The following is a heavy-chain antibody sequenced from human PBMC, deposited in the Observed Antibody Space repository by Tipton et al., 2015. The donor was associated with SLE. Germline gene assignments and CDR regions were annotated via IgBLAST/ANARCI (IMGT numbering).Heavy chain of an antibody. CDR3: ARGYCSDGVCYGFGFFDY. CDR1: GGSISSKTYY. Sequence: TLSLTCTVSGGSISSKTYYWGWIRQPPGKGLEWIGSIYYSGSTYYNPSLKSPVTLSIDTSKNQFSLKMRSVTAADTAVYFCARGYCSDGVCYGFGFFDYWGQGNLVTVSS. V-gene: IGHV4-39*07. D-gene: IGHD2-8*01. CDR2: IYYSGST. J-gene: IGHJ4*02.